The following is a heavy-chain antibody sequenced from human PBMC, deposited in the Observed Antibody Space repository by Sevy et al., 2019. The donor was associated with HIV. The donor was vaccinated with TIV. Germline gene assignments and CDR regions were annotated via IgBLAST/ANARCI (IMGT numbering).Heavy chain of an antibody. V-gene: IGHV3-21*01. D-gene: IGHD3-22*01. J-gene: IGHJ4*01. CDR1: RFTFSSYS. CDR2: ISSSSSYI. Sequence: GGSLRLSCAASRFTFSSYSMNWVRQAPGKGLEWVSSISSSSSYIYYSDSVKGRFTISRDNAKNSLYLQMNSLRAEDTAVYYCARVLYYDSSGYSPPGYWGQGTLVTVSS. CDR3: ARVLYYDSSGYSPPGY.